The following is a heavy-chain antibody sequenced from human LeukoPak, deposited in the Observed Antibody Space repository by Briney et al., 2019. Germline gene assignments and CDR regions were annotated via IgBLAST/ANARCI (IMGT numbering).Heavy chain of an antibody. CDR1: GFTFSSYA. CDR2: ISGSGGST. CDR3: AKDRLLWFGELLPGCFDY. Sequence: PGGSLRLSCAASGFTFSSYAMSWVRQAPGKGLEWVSAISGSGGSTYYADSVKGRFTISRDNSKNTLYLQMNSLRAEDTAVYYCAKDRLLWFGELLPGCFDYWGQGTLVTVSS. V-gene: IGHV3-23*01. J-gene: IGHJ4*02. D-gene: IGHD3-10*01.